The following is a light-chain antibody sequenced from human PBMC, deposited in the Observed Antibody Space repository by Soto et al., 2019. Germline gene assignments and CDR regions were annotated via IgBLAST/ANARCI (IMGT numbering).Light chain of an antibody. V-gene: IGLV2-14*01. CDR3: TSWHDSLNGHV. Sequence: QSALTQPASVSGSPGQSITSSCTGTSSDVGGYNYVSWYQQNPGKAPKLMIYEVSNRPSGVSNRFSGSKSGNMASLTISGLQAEDEAHYYCTSWHDSLNGHVFGTGTKVTVL. J-gene: IGLJ1*01. CDR1: SSDVGGYNY. CDR2: EVS.